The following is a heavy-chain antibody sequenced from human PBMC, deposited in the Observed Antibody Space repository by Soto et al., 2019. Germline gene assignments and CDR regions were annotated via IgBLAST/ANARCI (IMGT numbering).Heavy chain of an antibody. V-gene: IGHV4-34*01. CDR3: ARQRTSIVTQAYFDV. CDR1: GGSFSGYY. CDR2: INHSGST. J-gene: IGHJ4*02. Sequence: SETLSLTCAVYGGSFSGYYWSWIRQPPGKGLEWIGEINHSGSTNYNPSLKSRVTISVDTSKNQFSLKLSSVTAADTALYFCARQRTSIVTQAYFDVWGPGSLVTVSS. D-gene: IGHD3-9*01.